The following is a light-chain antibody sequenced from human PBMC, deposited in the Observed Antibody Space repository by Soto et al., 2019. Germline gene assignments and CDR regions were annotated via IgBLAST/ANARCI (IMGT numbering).Light chain of an antibody. CDR3: SSYAGSNNLGV. V-gene: IGLV2-8*01. J-gene: IGLJ3*02. CDR2: EVS. Sequence: QSALTQSPSASGSPGQSVTISCTGTINDVGGYNYVSWYQQLPGKAPKLMIYEVSKRPSGVPDRFSGSKSGNTASLTVSGLQAEDEADYYCSSYAGSNNLGVFGGGTQLTVL. CDR1: INDVGGYNY.